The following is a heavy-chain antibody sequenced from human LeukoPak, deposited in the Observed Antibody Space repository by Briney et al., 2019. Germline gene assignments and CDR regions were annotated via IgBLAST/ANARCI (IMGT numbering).Heavy chain of an antibody. Sequence: GGSLRLSCAASGFTFSGSAMHWVRQASGKGLEWVGRIRSKANRYATAYAASVKGRFTISRDDSKNTAYLQMNSLRAEDTAVYYCARDDLWFGELSAEYFHHWGQGTLVTVSS. CDR1: GFTFSGSA. D-gene: IGHD3-10*01. CDR3: ARDDLWFGELSAEYFHH. V-gene: IGHV3-73*01. CDR2: IRSKANRYAT. J-gene: IGHJ1*01.